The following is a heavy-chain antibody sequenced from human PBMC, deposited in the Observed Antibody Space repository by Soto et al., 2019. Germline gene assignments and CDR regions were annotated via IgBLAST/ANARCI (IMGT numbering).Heavy chain of an antibody. CDR3: AREVGYCSSTSCSNWFDP. V-gene: IGHV1-69*04. D-gene: IGHD2-2*03. CDR2: IIPILGIA. Sequence: ASVKVSCKASGGTFSSYTISWVRQAPGQGLEWMGRIIPILGIANYAQKFQGRVTMTTDKSTSTAYMELSSLRSDDTAVYYCAREVGYCSSTSCSNWFDPWGQGTLVTVSS. J-gene: IGHJ5*02. CDR1: GGTFSSYT.